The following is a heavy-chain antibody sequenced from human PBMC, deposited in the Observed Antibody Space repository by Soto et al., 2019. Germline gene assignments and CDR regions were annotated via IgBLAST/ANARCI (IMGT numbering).Heavy chain of an antibody. J-gene: IGHJ4*02. Sequence: ASVKVSCKASGYTFTGYYMHWVRPAPGQGLEWMGWINPNSGGTNYAQKLQGWVTMTRDTSISTAYMELSRLRSDDTAVYYCARSISGSYLLDYWGQGTLVTGSS. D-gene: IGHD1-26*01. CDR3: ARSISGSYLLDY. V-gene: IGHV1-2*04. CDR1: GYTFTGYY. CDR2: INPNSGGT.